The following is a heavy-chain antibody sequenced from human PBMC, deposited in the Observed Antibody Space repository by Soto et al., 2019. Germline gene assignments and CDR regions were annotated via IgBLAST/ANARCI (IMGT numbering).Heavy chain of an antibody. J-gene: IGHJ1*01. CDR1: GFTFSSYA. CDR2: ISGSGGST. V-gene: IGHV3-23*01. CDR3: ATRSGDTVADEYFQH. D-gene: IGHD4-17*01. Sequence: EVQLLESGGGLVQPGGSLRLSCAASGFTFSSYAMSWVRQAPGQGLEWVSAISGSGGSTYYADSVKGRFTISRDNSKNTLYLQMNSLRAEDTAVYYCATRSGDTVADEYFQHWGQGTLVTVSS.